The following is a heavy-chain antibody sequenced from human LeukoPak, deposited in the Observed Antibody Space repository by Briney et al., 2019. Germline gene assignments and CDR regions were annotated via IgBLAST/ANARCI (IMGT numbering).Heavy chain of an antibody. V-gene: IGHV4-34*01. D-gene: IGHD6-13*01. CDR1: GGSFSGYY. J-gene: IGHJ4*02. Sequence: SETLSLTCAVYGGSFSGYYWSWIRQPPGKGLEWIGEINHSGSTNYNPSLKSRVTISVDTSKNQFSLKLSSVTAADTAVYYCARHAEIYSSSWYYFDYWGQGTLVTVSS. CDR2: INHSGST. CDR3: ARHAEIYSSSWYYFDY.